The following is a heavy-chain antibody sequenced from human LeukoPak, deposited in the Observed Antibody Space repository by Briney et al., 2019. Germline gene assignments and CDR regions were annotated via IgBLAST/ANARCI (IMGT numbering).Heavy chain of an antibody. CDR3: ARSNSGSYELFDY. D-gene: IGHD1-26*01. V-gene: IGHV3-48*01. CDR2: ISSSSYTI. Sequence: GGSLRLSCAASGFTFSTYNMNWVRLAPGKGLQWVSYISSSSYTIYYADSVKGRFTISRDNSKNTLYLQMNSLRAEDTAVYYCARSNSGSYELFDYWGQGTLVTVSS. J-gene: IGHJ4*02. CDR1: GFTFSTYN.